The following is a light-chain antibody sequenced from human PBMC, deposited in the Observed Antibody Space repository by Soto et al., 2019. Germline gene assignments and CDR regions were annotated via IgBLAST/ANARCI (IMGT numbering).Light chain of an antibody. V-gene: IGKV3-20*01. J-gene: IGKJ1*01. CDR3: QQYGSSPTT. CDR1: QSVSSSY. Sequence: ENVLTQSPDTMTLSPWEIATLCCRVSQSVSSSYLAWYQQKPGQAPRLLIYGASSRATGIPDRFSGSGSGTDFTLTISRLEPEDFAVYYCQQYGSSPTTFGQGTKVDIK. CDR2: GAS.